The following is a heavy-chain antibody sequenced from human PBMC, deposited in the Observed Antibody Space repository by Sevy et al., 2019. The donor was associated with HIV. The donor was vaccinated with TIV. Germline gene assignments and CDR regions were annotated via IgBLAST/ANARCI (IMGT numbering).Heavy chain of an antibody. CDR2: ISAYNGNT. D-gene: IGHD3-3*01. CDR1: GYTFTSYG. CDR3: ARNRPTYYDFWSGYYGAYYYYGMDV. Sequence: ASVKVSCKASGYTFTSYGISWVRQAPGQGLEWMGWISAYNGNTNYAQKLQGRVTMTTDTSTGTAYMELRSLRSDDTAVYYCARNRPTYYDFWSGYYGAYYYYGMDVWGQGTTVTVSS. J-gene: IGHJ6*02. V-gene: IGHV1-18*01.